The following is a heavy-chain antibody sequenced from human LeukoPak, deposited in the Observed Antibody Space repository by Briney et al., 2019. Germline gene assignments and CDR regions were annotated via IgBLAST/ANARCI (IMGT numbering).Heavy chain of an antibody. CDR3: ARYIPLPYCSGGSCYSVDAFDI. CDR2: IYYSGST. CDR1: GGSISSYY. Sequence: SETLSLTCTVSGGSISSYYWSWIRQPPGKGLEWIGYIYYSGSTNYNPSLKSRVTISVDTSKNQFSLKLSSVTAADTAVYYCARYIPLPYCSGGSCYSVDAFDIWGQGTMVTVSS. D-gene: IGHD2-15*01. J-gene: IGHJ3*02. V-gene: IGHV4-59*01.